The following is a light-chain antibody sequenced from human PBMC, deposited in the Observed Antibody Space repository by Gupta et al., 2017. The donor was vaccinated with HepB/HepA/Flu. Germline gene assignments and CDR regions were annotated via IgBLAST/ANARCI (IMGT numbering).Light chain of an antibody. CDR2: AAS. V-gene: IGKV3-20*01. CDR3: QQYGSSPGT. CDR1: QTISTY. J-gene: IGKJ1*01. Sequence: EIVLTQSPGTLSLSPGERATLSCRASQTISTYLAWYQQKPGQAPRLLIYAASSGATGIPDRFTGSGSGTDFTLTISRLEPEDFAVYYCQQYGSSPGTFGQGTKVEIK.